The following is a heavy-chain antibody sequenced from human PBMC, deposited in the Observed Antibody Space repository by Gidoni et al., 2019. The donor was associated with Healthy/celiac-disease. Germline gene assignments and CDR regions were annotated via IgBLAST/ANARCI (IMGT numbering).Heavy chain of an antibody. J-gene: IGHJ4*02. V-gene: IGHV3-21*01. CDR1: GFTFSSYC. CDR3: ARDDAFDY. Sequence: EEQLVESGGGLVTPGGSLSLSCEASGFTFSSYCMKRVRQAPGKGLDWLSSIGGSLSYIYYANSVKGRFTISRDNAKNSLYLQMNSLSAEHTAVYYCARDDAFDYSGQGTLVTVSS. CDR2: IGGSLSYI.